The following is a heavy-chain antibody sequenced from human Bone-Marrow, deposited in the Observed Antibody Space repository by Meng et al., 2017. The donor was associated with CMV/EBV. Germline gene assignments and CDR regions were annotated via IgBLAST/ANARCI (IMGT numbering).Heavy chain of an antibody. CDR2: INPDTGGT. V-gene: IGHV1-2*02. D-gene: IGHD6-6*01. J-gene: IGHJ6*02. Sequence: ASVKVSCKASGYTFTDHYLHWVRQAPGQGLEWMGWINPDTGGTNYAQKFQGRVTMTRDTSINTAYMELNRVRSDDTAVYYCARGGPVRIYGMDVWGQGTTVTVSS. CDR1: GYTFTDHY. CDR3: ARGGPVRIYGMDV.